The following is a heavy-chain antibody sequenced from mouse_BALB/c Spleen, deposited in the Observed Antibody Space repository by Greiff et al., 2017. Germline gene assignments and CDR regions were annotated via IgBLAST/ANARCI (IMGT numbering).Heavy chain of an antibody. CDR2: ISDGGSYT. CDR3: ASSSYSWFAY. V-gene: IGHV5-4*02. D-gene: IGHD1-1*01. CDR1: GFTFSDYY. Sequence: EVQVVESGGGLVKPGGSLKLSCAASGFTFSDYYMYWVRQTPEKRLEWVATISDGGSYTYYPDSVKGRFTISRDNAKNNLYLQMSSLKSEDTAMYYCASSSYSWFAYWGQGTLVTVSA. J-gene: IGHJ3*01.